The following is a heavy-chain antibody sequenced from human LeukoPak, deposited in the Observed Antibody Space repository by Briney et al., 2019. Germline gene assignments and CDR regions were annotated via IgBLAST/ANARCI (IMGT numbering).Heavy chain of an antibody. CDR1: GGSFSGYY. CDR3: ARSSRSTVTTPGY. J-gene: IGHJ4*02. V-gene: IGHV4-34*01. CDR2: INHSGST. D-gene: IGHD4-17*01. Sequence: SETLSLTCAVYGGSFSGYYWSWIRQPPGKGLEWIGEINHSGSTNYNSSLKSRVTISVDTSKNQFSLKLSSVTAADTAVYYCARSSRSTVTTPGYWGQGTLVTVSS.